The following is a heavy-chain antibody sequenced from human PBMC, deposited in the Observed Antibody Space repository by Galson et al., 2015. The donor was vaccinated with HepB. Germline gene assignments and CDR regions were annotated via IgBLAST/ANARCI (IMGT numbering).Heavy chain of an antibody. D-gene: IGHD3-10*01. V-gene: IGHV1-3*01. CDR2: INGGSGNT. J-gene: IGHJ4*02. CDR3: ARDWFQMPFDY. Sequence: SVKVSCKASGYRFTNYAMHWVRQAPGQRLEWMGWINGGSGNTKYSQNFQARVTITMDTSASTAYLELSSLRSEDTSVYYCARDWFQMPFDYWGQGTLVTVSS. CDR1: GYRFTNYA.